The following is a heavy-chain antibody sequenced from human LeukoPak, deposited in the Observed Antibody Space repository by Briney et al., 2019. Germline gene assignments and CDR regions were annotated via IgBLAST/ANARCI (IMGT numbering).Heavy chain of an antibody. V-gene: IGHV4-59*01. J-gene: IGHJ3*02. Sequence: ASETLSLTCTVSGGSISSYYWSWIRQPPGKGLEWIGYIYYSGSTNYNPSLKSRVTISVDTSKNQFSLKLSSVIAADTAVYYCARTRWTDAFDIWGQGTMVTVSS. CDR2: IYYSGST. CDR3: ARTRWTDAFDI. D-gene: IGHD4-23*01. CDR1: GGSISSYY.